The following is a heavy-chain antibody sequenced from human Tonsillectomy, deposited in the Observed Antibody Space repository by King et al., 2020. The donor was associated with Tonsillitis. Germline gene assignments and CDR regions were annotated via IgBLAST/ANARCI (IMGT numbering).Heavy chain of an antibody. D-gene: IGHD3-22*01. J-gene: IGHJ3*02. V-gene: IGHV3-20*04. CDR1: GFTFDDYA. CDR3: ARLRGALIVVVIGAFDI. CDR2: IHCLGDSR. Sequence: VQLVESGGGVVRPGGSLRLSCAASGFTFDDYAMSWVRQAPGKGLEWGSGIHCLGDSRGYADSVKGRFTISRDNAKNSLYLQMNSLRAEDTALYYCARLRGALIVVVIGAFDIWGQGTMVTVSS.